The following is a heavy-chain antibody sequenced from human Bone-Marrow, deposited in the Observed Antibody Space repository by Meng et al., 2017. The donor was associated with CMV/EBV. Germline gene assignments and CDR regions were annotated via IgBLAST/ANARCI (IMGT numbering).Heavy chain of an antibody. V-gene: IGHV3-7*01. CDR2: IKQDGSEK. CDR3: AREYSSGNTDL. D-gene: IGHD6-19*01. J-gene: IGHJ2*01. Sequence: GGSLRLSCAASGFIFSTHSMHWVRQAPGKGLEWVANIKQDGSEKYYVDSVKGRFTISRDNAKNSLYLQMNSLRAEDTAVYYCAREYSSGNTDLWGRGTLVTVSS. CDR1: GFIFSTHS.